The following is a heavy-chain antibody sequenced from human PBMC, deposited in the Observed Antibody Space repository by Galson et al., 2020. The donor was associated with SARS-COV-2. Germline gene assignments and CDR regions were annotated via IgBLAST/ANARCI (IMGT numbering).Heavy chain of an antibody. CDR1: GGSFSGYY. J-gene: IGHJ5*02. Sequence: QWINAEPRSSETLSLTCAVYGGSFSGYYWSWIRQPPGKGLEWIGEINHSGSTNYNPSLKSRVTISVDTSKNQFSLKLSSVTAADTAVYYCARGGVLSVGSSGWYGSNWFDPWGQGTLVTVSS. CDR2: INHSGST. V-gene: IGHV4-34*01. D-gene: IGHD6-19*01. CDR3: ARGGVLSVGSSGWYGSNWFDP.